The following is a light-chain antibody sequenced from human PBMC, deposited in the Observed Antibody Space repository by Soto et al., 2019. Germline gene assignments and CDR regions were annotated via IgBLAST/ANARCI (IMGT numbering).Light chain of an antibody. CDR2: GAS. Sequence: EVVLAQSPGTLSLSPGERATLSCRASQSIGSSYLAWYQQKPGQAPSLLIYGASSRATGIPDRFSGGGSGTDFSLTISRLDPEDFAVYYCQQYSSSPITFGQGTRLEIK. CDR1: QSIGSSY. CDR3: QQYSSSPIT. V-gene: IGKV3-20*01. J-gene: IGKJ5*01.